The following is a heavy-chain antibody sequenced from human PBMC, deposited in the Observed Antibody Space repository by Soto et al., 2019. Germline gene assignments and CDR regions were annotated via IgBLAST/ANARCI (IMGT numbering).Heavy chain of an antibody. V-gene: IGHV4-39*07. Sequence: SESLSLTCAASGGSVSSSGYDWGWNRKPPGKGLEWIGSIYYSGSTYYNPSLKSRVTISVDTSKNQFSLKLSSVTAADTAVYYCARGRGPSRYCSGGSCSRGYYMDVWGKGTTVTVSS. D-gene: IGHD2-15*01. J-gene: IGHJ6*03. CDR3: ARGRGPSRYCSGGSCSRGYYMDV. CDR1: GGSVSSSGYD. CDR2: IYYSGST.